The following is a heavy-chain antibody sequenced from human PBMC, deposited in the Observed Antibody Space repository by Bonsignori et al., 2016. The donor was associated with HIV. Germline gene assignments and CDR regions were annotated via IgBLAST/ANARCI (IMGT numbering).Heavy chain of an antibody. CDR2: IYYSGST. CDR3: ARGSDGYNYY. Sequence: SETLSLTCTVSGGSISSSSYYWGWIRQPPGKGLEWIGSIYYSGSTYYNPSLKSRVTISVDTSKNQFSLKLSSVTAADTAVYYCARGSDGYNYYWGQGTLVTVSS. V-gene: IGHV4-39*07. CDR1: GGSISSSSYY. D-gene: IGHD5-24*01. J-gene: IGHJ4*02.